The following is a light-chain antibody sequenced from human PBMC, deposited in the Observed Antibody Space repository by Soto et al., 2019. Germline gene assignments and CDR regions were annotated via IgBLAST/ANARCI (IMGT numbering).Light chain of an antibody. CDR1: QSVDSDY. J-gene: IGKJ1*01. V-gene: IGKV3-20*01. CDR3: QQYGSSPWT. Sequence: EIVLTQSPGTLSLSPGERATLSCRASQSVDSDYLAWYQQKPGQAPRLLIYTSTKATGIPDRFSGSGSGTDFTLTISSLEPEEFAVYFCQQYGSSPWTFGQGTKVEIK. CDR2: TS.